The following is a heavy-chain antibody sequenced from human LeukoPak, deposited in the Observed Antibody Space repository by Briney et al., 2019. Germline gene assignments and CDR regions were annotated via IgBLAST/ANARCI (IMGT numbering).Heavy chain of an antibody. J-gene: IGHJ4*02. Sequence: RASVKVSCKASGYTFTSYDINWVRQATGQGLEWMGWMNPNSGNTGYAQKFQGRVTMTRNTSISTAYMELSSLRSEDTAVYYCAKDQHTRDYDFWSGGFDYWGQGTLVTVSS. CDR1: GYTFTSYD. CDR2: MNPNSGNT. D-gene: IGHD3-3*01. V-gene: IGHV1-8*01. CDR3: AKDQHTRDYDFWSGGFDY.